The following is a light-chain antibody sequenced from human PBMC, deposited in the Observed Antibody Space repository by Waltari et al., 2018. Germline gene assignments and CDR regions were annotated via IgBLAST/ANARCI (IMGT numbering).Light chain of an antibody. Sequence: QSALTQPASVSGSPGQSITISCTGTSSDVGGYNYVSWYQQHPGKAPKLLVYDVSKRPSGVSNSFSGSQAGNTASLTLSGLQAEDEADYYCSSYTSSSTYVFRTGTKVTVL. CDR3: SSYTSSSTYV. CDR2: DVS. CDR1: SSDVGGYNY. V-gene: IGLV2-14*01. J-gene: IGLJ1*01.